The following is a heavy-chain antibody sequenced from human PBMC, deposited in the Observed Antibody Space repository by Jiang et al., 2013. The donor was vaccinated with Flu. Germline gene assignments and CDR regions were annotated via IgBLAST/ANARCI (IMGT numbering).Heavy chain of an antibody. Sequence: QSGSELKKPGASVKVSCKASGYTFTSYAMNWVRQAPGQGPEWMGWINTNTGNPTYAQGFTGRFVFSLDTSVSTAYLQICSLKAEDTAVYYCARTRTVRFLEWLSDNWFDPWGQGALVTVSS. CDR3: ARTRTVRFLEWLSDNWFDP. J-gene: IGHJ5*02. D-gene: IGHD3-3*01. CDR2: INTNTGNP. CDR1: GYTFTSYA. V-gene: IGHV7-4-1*01.